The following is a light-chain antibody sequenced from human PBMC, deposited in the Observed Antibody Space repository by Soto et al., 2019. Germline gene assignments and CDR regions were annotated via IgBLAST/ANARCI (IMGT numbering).Light chain of an antibody. J-gene: IGKJ2*01. CDR2: GAS. Sequence: EIVLTQSPGTLSLSPGERASLSCGASQSVDSYLAWYQQKPGQAPRLVIYGASNRATGIPDRVSGSGSGTSFTITISRLEPQDFAVYYCQQYASSPYTFGQGTNLEIK. V-gene: IGKV3-20*01. CDR3: QQYASSPYT. CDR1: QSVDSY.